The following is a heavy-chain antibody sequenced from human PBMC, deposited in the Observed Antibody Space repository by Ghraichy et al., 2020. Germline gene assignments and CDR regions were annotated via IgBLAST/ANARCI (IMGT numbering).Heavy chain of an antibody. CDR1: GFAYNSYW. V-gene: IGHV3-7*01. CDR3: ARGWGRFDY. D-gene: IGHD2-21*02. J-gene: IGHJ4*02. Sequence: GVLTISCAASGFAYNSYWINWFRQAPGKGLEWLAYIKYDGSAEYYVDSVKGRFAISRDNAKNSLFLQMNSLRAEDTAVYYCARGWGRFDYWGQGTLVTVSS. CDR2: IKYDGSAE.